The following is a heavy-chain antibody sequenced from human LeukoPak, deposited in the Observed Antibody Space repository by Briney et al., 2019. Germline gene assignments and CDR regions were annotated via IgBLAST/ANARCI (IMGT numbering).Heavy chain of an antibody. D-gene: IGHD5-18*01. Sequence: PGGSLRLSCAASGFTFSSYAMNWVRQAPGKGLEWVSSLSDGGHSSFYADFVKGRFTIYRDDSQNILYLQMNNLSGDDTALYYCAFSPLGFNYGYAYWGQGTLVTVSS. V-gene: IGHV3-23*01. J-gene: IGHJ4*02. CDR3: AFSPLGFNYGYAY. CDR1: GFTFSSYA. CDR2: LSDGGHSS.